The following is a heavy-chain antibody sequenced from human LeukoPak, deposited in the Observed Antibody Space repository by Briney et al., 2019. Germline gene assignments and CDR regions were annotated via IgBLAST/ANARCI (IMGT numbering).Heavy chain of an antibody. V-gene: IGHV1-2*02. J-gene: IGHJ4*02. CDR1: GYSFTAFY. Sequence: ASVKVSCTTSGYSFTAFYIHWVRQAPGQGLEWMGWIHPRRGDTNYAQKFQGRVTMTRDTSISTAYMDLSSLRSDDPAVYYSARGGDYGTVNYYRGGIDSWGQG. CDR2: IHPRRGDT. D-gene: IGHD3-10*01. CDR3: ARGGDYGTVNYYRGGIDS.